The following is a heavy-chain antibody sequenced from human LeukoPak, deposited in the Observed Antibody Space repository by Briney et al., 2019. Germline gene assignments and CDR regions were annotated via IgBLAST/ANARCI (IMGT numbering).Heavy chain of an antibody. V-gene: IGHV3-21*01. CDR1: GFTFSSYS. CDR2: ISAGSSYR. Sequence: VGSLRLSRAASGFTFSSYSMNWVRQAPGHGLEWVSSISAGSSYRYYADLVKGRLSISRDNAKNSLYLQMNSLRTEDTAVYYCARERPGEDTFDIWGQGTMVTVSS. J-gene: IGHJ3*02. CDR3: ARERPGEDTFDI. D-gene: IGHD7-27*01.